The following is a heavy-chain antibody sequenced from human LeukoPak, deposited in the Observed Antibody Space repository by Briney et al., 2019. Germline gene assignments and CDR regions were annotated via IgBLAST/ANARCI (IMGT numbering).Heavy chain of an antibody. D-gene: IGHD3-10*01. J-gene: IGHJ5*02. CDR3: ARGVGPMVRGVITKYWFDP. V-gene: IGHV1-8*01. CDR2: MNPNSGNT. CDR1: GYTFTSYD. Sequence: ASVKVSCKASGYTFTSYDVNWVRQATGQGLEWMGWMNPNSGNTGYAQKFQGRVTMTRNTSISTAYMELSSLRSEDTAVYYCARGVGPMVRGVITKYWFDPWGQGTLVTVSS.